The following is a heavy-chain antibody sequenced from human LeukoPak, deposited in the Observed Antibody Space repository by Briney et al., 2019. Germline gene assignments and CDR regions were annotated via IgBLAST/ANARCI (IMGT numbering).Heavy chain of an antibody. Sequence: PGGSLRLSCAASGFTFSSYWMSWVRQAPGKGLEWVANIKQDGSEKYYVDSVKGRFTISRDNAKNSLYLQMNSLRAEDTAVYYCARKHPGAAAGNSFDYWGQGTLVTVSS. CDR3: ARKHPGAAAGNSFDY. CDR2: IKQDGSEK. D-gene: IGHD6-13*01. CDR1: GFTFSSYW. J-gene: IGHJ4*02. V-gene: IGHV3-7*01.